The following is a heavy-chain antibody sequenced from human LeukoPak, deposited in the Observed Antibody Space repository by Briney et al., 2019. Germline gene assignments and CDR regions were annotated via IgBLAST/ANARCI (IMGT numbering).Heavy chain of an antibody. CDR3: AREPNWNDEKTFDY. D-gene: IGHD1-1*01. J-gene: IGHJ4*02. CDR2: ISAYNGNT. Sequence: GASVKVSCKASGYTFTSYGISWVRQAPGQGLEWMGWISAYNGNTNYAQKLQGRVTMTTDTSTSKAYMELRSLRSDDTAVYYCAREPNWNDEKTFDYWGQGTLVTVSS. V-gene: IGHV1-18*01. CDR1: GYTFTSYG.